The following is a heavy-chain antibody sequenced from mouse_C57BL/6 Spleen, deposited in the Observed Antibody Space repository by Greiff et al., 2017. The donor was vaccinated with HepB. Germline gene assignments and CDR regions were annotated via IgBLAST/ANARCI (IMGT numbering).Heavy chain of an antibody. V-gene: IGHV3-6*01. CDR1: GYSITSGYY. CDR3: ARVLRPWDFDG. Sequence: ESGPGLVKPSQSLSLTCSVTGYSITSGYYWNWIRQFPGNKLEWMGYISYDGSNNYNPSRKNRITITRDTSKNQFFLKLNSVTTEDTATYYCARVLRPWDFDGWGTGTTVTVSS. J-gene: IGHJ1*03. D-gene: IGHD1-2*01. CDR2: ISYDGSN.